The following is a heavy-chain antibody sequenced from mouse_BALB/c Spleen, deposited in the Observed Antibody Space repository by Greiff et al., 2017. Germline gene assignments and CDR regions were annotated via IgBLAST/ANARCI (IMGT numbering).Heavy chain of an antibody. CDR2: ISSGGSYT. CDR3: ARGDRYDGAWFAY. Sequence: EVQVVESGGGLVKPGGSLKLSCAASGFTFSSYAMSWVRQTPEKRLEWVATISSGGSYTYYPDSVKGRFTISRDNAKNTLYLQMSSLRSEDTAMYYCARGDRYDGAWFAYWGQGTLVTVSA. CDR1: GFTFSSYA. J-gene: IGHJ3*01. D-gene: IGHD2-14*01. V-gene: IGHV5-9-3*01.